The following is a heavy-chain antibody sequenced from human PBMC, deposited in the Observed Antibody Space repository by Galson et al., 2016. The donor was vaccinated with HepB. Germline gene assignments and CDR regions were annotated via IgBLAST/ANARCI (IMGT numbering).Heavy chain of an antibody. CDR1: GFTFSSYA. V-gene: IGHV3-30-3*02. CDR3: AKSIKTDWNDLDY. CDR2: ISYDGSNK. D-gene: IGHD1-1*01. Sequence: SLRLSCAASGFTFSSYAMHWVRQAPGKGLEWVAVISYDGSNKYYADSVKGRFTISRDNSKNTLYLQMNSLRAEDTAVYYCAKSIKTDWNDLDYWGQGTLVTVSS. J-gene: IGHJ4*02.